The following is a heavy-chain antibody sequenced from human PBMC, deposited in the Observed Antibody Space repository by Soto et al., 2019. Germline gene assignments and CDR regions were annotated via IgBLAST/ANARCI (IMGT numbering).Heavy chain of an antibody. V-gene: IGHV3-21*01. CDR1: GFTFSSYS. J-gene: IGHJ6*04. D-gene: IGHD5-12*01. CDR3: ARSDAEMATILLQDYYYYGMDV. CDR2: ISSSSSYI. Sequence: PGGSLRLSCAASGFTFSSYSMNWVRQAPGKGLEWVSSISSSSSYIYYADSVKGRFTISRDNAKNSLYLQMNSLRAEDTAVYYCARSDAEMATILLQDYYYYGMDVWGKGTTVTVSS.